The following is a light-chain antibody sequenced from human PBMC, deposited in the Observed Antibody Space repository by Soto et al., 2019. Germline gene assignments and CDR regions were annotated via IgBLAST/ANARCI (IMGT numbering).Light chain of an antibody. J-gene: IGLJ3*02. Sequence: QSVLTQPPTASGAPGQRVTISCTGNSFNIGAGYDVHWYQQLPGTAPKLLIYGNDKRPSGVPDRFSGSNSGTSASLAITDLQADDETDYYCQSYDTSLGGGVFGGGTKLTVL. CDR2: GND. V-gene: IGLV1-40*01. CDR3: QSYDTSLGGGV. CDR1: SFNIGAGYD.